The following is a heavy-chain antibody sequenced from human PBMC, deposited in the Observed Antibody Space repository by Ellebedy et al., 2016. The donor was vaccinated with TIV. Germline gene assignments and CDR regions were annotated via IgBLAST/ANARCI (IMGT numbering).Heavy chain of an antibody. V-gene: IGHV1-69*04. D-gene: IGHD4-17*01. CDR1: GGTFNNYA. J-gene: IGHJ4*02. CDR3: ARDRDGDPLYY. Sequence: ASVKVSCTASGGTFNNYAISWVRQAPAQGLEWMGRIIPILGITNYAQKFQGRVTITADKSWSTASLDLSSLTSEDTAVYYCARDRDGDPLYYWGQGTLVTVSS. CDR2: IIPILGIT.